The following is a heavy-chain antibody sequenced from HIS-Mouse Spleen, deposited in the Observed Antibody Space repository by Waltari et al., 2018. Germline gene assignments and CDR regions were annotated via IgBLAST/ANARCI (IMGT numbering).Heavy chain of an antibody. J-gene: IGHJ4*02. CDR3: ARGHDYSNYFDY. Sequence: QVQLVQSGAEVKKPGASVKVSCKASGYTFTSDDINWVRQAHGQGLEWMGWMNPNSGNTGYAQKFQGRVTMTRNTSISTAYMELSSLRSEDTAVYYCARGHDYSNYFDYWGQGTLVTVSS. CDR2: MNPNSGNT. D-gene: IGHD4-4*01. CDR1: GYTFTSDD. V-gene: IGHV1-8*01.